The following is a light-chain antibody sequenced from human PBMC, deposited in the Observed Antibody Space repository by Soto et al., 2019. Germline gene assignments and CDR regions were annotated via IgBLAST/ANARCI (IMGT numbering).Light chain of an antibody. J-gene: IGKJ3*01. Sequence: EIVLTQSPATLSLSPGERATLSCRASQSVSSLLAWYQQKPGQAPRLLIYDASNRATGIPARFSGSGSGTYFTLTISRLEPEDFAIYYCHQRSNWPPSFGPGTTVDIK. CDR1: QSVSSL. CDR2: DAS. V-gene: IGKV3-11*01. CDR3: HQRSNWPPS.